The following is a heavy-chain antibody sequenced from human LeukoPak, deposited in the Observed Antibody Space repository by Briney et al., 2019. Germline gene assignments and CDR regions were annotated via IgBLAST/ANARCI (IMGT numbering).Heavy chain of an antibody. V-gene: IGHV5-51*01. Sequence: PGESLQISCKGSGYSFTSYWIGWVRQMPGKGLEWMGIIYPGDSDTRYSPSFQGQVTISADKFISTAYLQWSSLKASDTAMYYCARQATDTYYYDSSGYSTGAFGIWGHRTIVTVSS. CDR2: IYPGDSDT. D-gene: IGHD3-22*01. J-gene: IGHJ3*02. CDR3: ARQATDTYYYDSSGYSTGAFGI. CDR1: GYSFTSYW.